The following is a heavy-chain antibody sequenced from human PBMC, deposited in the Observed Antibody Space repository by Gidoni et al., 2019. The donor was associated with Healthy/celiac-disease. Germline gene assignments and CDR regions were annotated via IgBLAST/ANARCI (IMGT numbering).Heavy chain of an antibody. V-gene: IGHV3-9*01. Sequence: EVQLVASGGGLVQPGRSLRLSCAASGFPFADSAMHGVRQAPGKGLEWVSGISWNSGSIGYADSVKGRFTISRDNAKNSLYLQMNSLRAEDTALYYCAKDIIPGTVTTTYFDYWGQGTLVTVSS. D-gene: IGHD4-17*01. CDR1: GFPFADSA. J-gene: IGHJ4*02. CDR2: ISWNSGSI. CDR3: AKDIIPGTVTTTYFDY.